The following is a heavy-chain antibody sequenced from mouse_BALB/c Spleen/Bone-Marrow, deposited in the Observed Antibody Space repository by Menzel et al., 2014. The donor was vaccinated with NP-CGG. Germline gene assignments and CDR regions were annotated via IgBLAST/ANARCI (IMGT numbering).Heavy chain of an antibody. CDR1: GFTFSSYT. V-gene: IGHV5-6-4*01. Sequence: EVKLMESGGGLVKPGGSLKLSCAASGFTFSSYTMPWVRQTPEKRLEWVATISSGGSYTYYPDSVKGRFTISRDNAKNTLYLQMSSLKSEDTAMYYCTRDAMDYWGQGTSVTVSS. J-gene: IGHJ4*01. CDR3: TRDAMDY. CDR2: ISSGGSYT.